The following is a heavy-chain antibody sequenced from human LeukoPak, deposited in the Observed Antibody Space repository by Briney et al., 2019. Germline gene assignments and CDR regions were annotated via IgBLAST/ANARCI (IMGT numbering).Heavy chain of an antibody. D-gene: IGHD3-10*01. CDR2: INHSGST. Sequence: SETLSLTCAVYGGSFSGYYWSWIRQPPGKGLEWIGEINHSGSTNYNPSLKSRVTISVDTSKNQFSLKLSSVTAADTAVYYCASMVRGATLPYYFDYWGQGTLVTVSS. CDR1: GGSFSGYY. CDR3: ASMVRGATLPYYFDY. J-gene: IGHJ4*02. V-gene: IGHV4-34*01.